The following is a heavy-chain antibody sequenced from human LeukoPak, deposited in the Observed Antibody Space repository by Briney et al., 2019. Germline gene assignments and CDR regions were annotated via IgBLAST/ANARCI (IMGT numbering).Heavy chain of an antibody. CDR3: AREQSYYDSSRPIDY. J-gene: IGHJ4*02. CDR2: INACGGST. V-gene: IGHV1-46*03. D-gene: IGHD3-22*01. CDR1: GYTFTSYY. Sequence: WASVKVSCKASGYTFTSYYMHWVRQAPGQGLEWMGRINACGGSTNYAQKFQGRVTMTRDTSTSTVYMELSSLRSEDTAVYYCAREQSYYDSSRPIDYWGKGTLVTVSS.